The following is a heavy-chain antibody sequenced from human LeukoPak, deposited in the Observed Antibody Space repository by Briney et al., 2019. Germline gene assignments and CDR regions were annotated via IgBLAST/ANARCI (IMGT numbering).Heavy chain of an antibody. D-gene: IGHD3-10*01. CDR3: AKDKDLNYYGSGSYSFDY. CDR1: GFTFTNYA. V-gene: IGHV3-23*01. CDR2: ITGRGGHT. J-gene: IGHJ4*02. Sequence: GGSLRLSCAGSGFTFTNYAMIWVRQAPGKGLEWVSAITGRGGHTYYADSVKGRFTISRDNSKNTLYLQMNSLRAEDTAVYYCAKDKDLNYYGSGSYSFDYWGQGTLVTVSS.